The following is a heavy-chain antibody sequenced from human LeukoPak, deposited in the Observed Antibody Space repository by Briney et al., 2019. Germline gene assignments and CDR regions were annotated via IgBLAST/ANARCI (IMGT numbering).Heavy chain of an antibody. V-gene: IGHV1-69*01. Sequence: SVKVSCKASGGTFSNYDIAWVRQAPGQGLEWMGGIIPAFGRADYAEKFRDRITITADETTSTAYMEVRSLTSEGTAVYYCARGGSYTTGWYADYWGQGTQVAVSS. D-gene: IGHD6-19*01. CDR3: ARGGSYTTGWYADY. J-gene: IGHJ4*02. CDR2: IIPAFGRA. CDR1: GGTFSNYD.